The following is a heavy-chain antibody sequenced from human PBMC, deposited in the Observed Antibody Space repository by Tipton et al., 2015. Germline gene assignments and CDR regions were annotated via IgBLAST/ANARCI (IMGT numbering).Heavy chain of an antibody. CDR3: ARSGGYGWDL. J-gene: IGHJ5*02. D-gene: IGHD6-25*01. V-gene: IGHV3-23*01. Sequence: SLRLSCAASRFTFSNYAMTWVRQAPGRGLEWVSSINGRGSATYYADSVRRRFTFSRDNAKNSLYLQMNSLRAEDTAVYYCARSGGYGWDLWGQGTLVTVSS. CDR2: INGRGSAT. CDR1: RFTFSNYA.